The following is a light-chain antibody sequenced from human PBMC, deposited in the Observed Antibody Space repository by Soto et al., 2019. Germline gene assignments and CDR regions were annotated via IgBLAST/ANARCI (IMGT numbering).Light chain of an antibody. CDR3: QSFDNSLSGWV. CDR1: SSNIGAGYP. CDR2: GNI. V-gene: IGLV1-40*01. J-gene: IGLJ3*02. Sequence: QSVLTQPPSVSGAPGQNVTVSCIGISSNIGAGYPVQWYQQLPGTPPKLLIYGNINRPSGVPDRFSGSKSATSASLAITGLQAEDEADYYCQSFDNSLSGWVFGGGTKLTVL.